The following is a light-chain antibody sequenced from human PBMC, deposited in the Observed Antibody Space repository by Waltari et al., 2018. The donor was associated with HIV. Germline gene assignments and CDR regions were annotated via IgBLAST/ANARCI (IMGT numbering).Light chain of an antibody. CDR2: GNA. CDR1: SPNIGAGYD. CDR3: QSYDSRQSGFWV. Sequence: QSVLTQPPSVSGAPGQRVTISCTGSSPNIGAGYDVHWYQQLPGTAPKLLIYGNAHRPAGVSCRFSGSNAGTSASLAITGLQAEDEADYYCQSYDSRQSGFWVFGGGTTLTVL. J-gene: IGLJ3*02. V-gene: IGLV1-40*01.